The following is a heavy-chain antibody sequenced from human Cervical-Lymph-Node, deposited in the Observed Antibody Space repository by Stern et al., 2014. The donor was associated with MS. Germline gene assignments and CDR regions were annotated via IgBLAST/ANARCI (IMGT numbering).Heavy chain of an antibody. CDR1: GFTFSSYG. V-gene: IGHV3-33*01. Sequence: VQLLESGGGVVQPGRSLRLSCAASGFTFSSYGMHWVRQAPGKGLEWVAVIWYDGSNKYYADSVKGRFTISRDNSKNTLYLQMNSLRAEDTAVYYCASLEGVGASDYWGQGTLVTVSS. CDR2: IWYDGSNK. J-gene: IGHJ4*02. CDR3: ASLEGVGASDY. D-gene: IGHD1-26*01.